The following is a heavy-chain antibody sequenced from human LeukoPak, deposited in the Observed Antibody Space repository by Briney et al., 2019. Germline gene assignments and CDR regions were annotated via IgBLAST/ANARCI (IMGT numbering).Heavy chain of an antibody. CDR3: ARDFSTWYSIDY. V-gene: IGHV3-30-3*01. CDR2: ISYDAAVK. Sequence: TGGSLRLSCAVSGFTLRSYAIHWVRQAPGKGLQWVAFISYDAAVKYYADSVRGRFTVSRDNSKNTLSLQMNSLRPEDTAVYYCARDFSTWYSIDYWGRGTLVTVSS. J-gene: IGHJ4*02. D-gene: IGHD2-15*01. CDR1: GFTLRSYA.